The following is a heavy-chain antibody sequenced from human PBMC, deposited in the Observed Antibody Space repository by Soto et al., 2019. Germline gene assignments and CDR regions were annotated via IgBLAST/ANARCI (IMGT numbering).Heavy chain of an antibody. CDR3: ARQNYVSGFDY. J-gene: IGHJ4*02. CDR1: GGSFSGYY. V-gene: IGHV4-34*01. CDR2: INHSGST. Sequence: SETLSLTYAVYGGSFSGYYWSWIRQPPGKGLEWIGEINHSGSTNYNPSLKSRVTISVDTSKNQFSLKLSSVTAADTAVYYCARQNYVSGFDYWGQGTLVTVSS. D-gene: IGHD3-10*01.